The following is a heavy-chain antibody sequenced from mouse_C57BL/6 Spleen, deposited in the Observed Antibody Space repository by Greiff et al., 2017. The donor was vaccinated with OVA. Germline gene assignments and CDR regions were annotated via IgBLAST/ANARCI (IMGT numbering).Heavy chain of an antibody. CDR1: GYAFSSSW. CDR2: IYPGDGDT. V-gene: IGHV1-82*01. J-gene: IGHJ2*01. CDR3: ARADDGYPFDY. D-gene: IGHD2-3*01. Sequence: QVQLKASGPELVKPGASVKISCKASGYAFSSSWLNWVKQRPGKGLEWIGRIYPGDGDTNYNGKFKGKATLTADKSSSTAYMQLSSLTSEDSAVYFCARADDGYPFDYWGQGTTLTVSS.